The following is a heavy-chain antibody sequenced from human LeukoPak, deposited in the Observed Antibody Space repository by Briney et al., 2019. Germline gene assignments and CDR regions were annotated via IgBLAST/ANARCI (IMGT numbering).Heavy chain of an antibody. CDR3: ARGRLQRITMVRGAAYYYYYMDV. Sequence: ASVKVSCKASGYTFTSYDINWVRQATGQGLEWMGWMNPNSGNTGYAQKFQGRVTITRNTSISTAYMELSSLRSEDTAVYYCARGRLQRITMVRGAAYYYYYMDVWGKGTTVTVSS. V-gene: IGHV1-8*03. CDR1: GYTFTSYD. CDR2: MNPNSGNT. D-gene: IGHD3-10*01. J-gene: IGHJ6*03.